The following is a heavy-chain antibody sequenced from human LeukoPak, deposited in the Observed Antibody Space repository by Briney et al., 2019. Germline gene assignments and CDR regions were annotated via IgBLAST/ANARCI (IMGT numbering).Heavy chain of an antibody. D-gene: IGHD3-9*01. CDR2: IYYSGST. CDR3: ARVGLRYFDWLPQLGFDP. CDR1: GVSISSYY. J-gene: IGHJ5*02. Sequence: SETLSLTCTVSGVSISSYYWGWIRQPPGKGLEWIGSIYYSGSTYYNPSLKSRVTISVDTSKNQFSLKLSSVTAADTAVYYCARVGLRYFDWLPQLGFDPWGQGTLVTVSS. V-gene: IGHV4-39*07.